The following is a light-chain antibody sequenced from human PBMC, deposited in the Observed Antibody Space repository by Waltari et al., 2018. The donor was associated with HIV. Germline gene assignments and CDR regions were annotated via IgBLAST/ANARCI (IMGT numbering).Light chain of an antibody. V-gene: IGLV3-25*03. CDR3: QAADSSVTFHVL. Sequence: SYELTQPPSVPVSPGQTARITCSGDALPKQYAYWYQQKPGQPPPLVMFKDTERPSGSPERFTGSRSGRTVTLTITGVQAEDEADYSCQAADSSVTFHVLFGGGTKLTVL. J-gene: IGLJ2*01. CDR1: ALPKQY. CDR2: KDT.